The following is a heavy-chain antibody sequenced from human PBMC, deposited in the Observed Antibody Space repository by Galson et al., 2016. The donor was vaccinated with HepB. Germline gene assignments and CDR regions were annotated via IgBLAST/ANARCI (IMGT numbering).Heavy chain of an antibody. V-gene: IGHV3-66*01. Sequence: SLRLSCAASGFTVSSDHMSWVRQAPGKGLEWVSVIYRDGSTYYLDSVKGRFSISRDTSKNTVDFQMNSLRVDDTAVYYCARDPGIANGMDDWGQGSTVTVSS. CDR3: ARDPGIANGMDD. CDR1: GFTVSSDH. J-gene: IGHJ6*02. D-gene: IGHD6-13*01. CDR2: IYRDGST.